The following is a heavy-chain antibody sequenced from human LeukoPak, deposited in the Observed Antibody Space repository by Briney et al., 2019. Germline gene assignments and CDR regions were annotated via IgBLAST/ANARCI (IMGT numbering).Heavy chain of an antibody. V-gene: IGHV4-39*01. Sequence: SETLSLTCTVSDGSISSSSYYWGWIRQPPGKGLEWIGSIYYSGSTYYNPSLKSRVTISVDTSKNQCSLRLSSVTAADTAIYYCARHPAPGIAAAGRYAFDYWGQGTLDTVSS. CDR2: IYYSGST. CDR1: DGSISSSSYY. CDR3: ARHPAPGIAAAGRYAFDY. D-gene: IGHD6-13*01. J-gene: IGHJ4*02.